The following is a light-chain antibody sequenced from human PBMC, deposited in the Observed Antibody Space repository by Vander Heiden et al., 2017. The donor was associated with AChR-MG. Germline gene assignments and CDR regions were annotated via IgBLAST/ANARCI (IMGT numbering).Light chain of an antibody. CDR2: ANS. V-gene: IGLV1-40*01. J-gene: IGLJ3*02. CDR1: SSNIGAGHL. CDR3: QSYDNSLSGLV. Sequence: QSVLTQPPSVSGAPGPRVPISCTGNSSNIGAGHLVHWYQQLPVRAPKLLIYANSNRPSGVPDRFSGSKSGTSASLAITGLQAEDEADYYCQSYDNSLSGLVFGGGTRLTVL.